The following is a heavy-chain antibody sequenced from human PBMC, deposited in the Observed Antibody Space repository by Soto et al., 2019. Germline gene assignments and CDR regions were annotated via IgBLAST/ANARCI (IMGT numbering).Heavy chain of an antibody. Sequence: SETLSLTCTVSGGSISSSSYYVGWIRQPPGKGLEWIGSIYYSGSTYYNPSLKSRVTISVDTSKNQFSLKLSSVTAADTAVYYCASPKIAFYNWFDPWGQGTLVTVS. V-gene: IGHV4-39*01. CDR2: IYYSGST. CDR3: ASPKIAFYNWFDP. D-gene: IGHD3-3*02. CDR1: GGSISSSSYY. J-gene: IGHJ5*02.